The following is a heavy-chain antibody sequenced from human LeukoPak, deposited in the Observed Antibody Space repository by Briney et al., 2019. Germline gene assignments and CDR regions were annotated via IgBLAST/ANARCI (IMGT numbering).Heavy chain of an antibody. CDR3: ASLSDYYGSGSFDY. V-gene: IGHV3-74*01. D-gene: IGHD3-10*01. CDR1: GFTFSTYW. Sequence: PAGGSLRLSCAASGFTFSTYWMHWVRQVPGKGLVWVSRLNSDGSSTTYADSVKGRFTISRDNAKNTLYLQMNSLRAEDTAVYYCASLSDYYGSGSFDYWGQGTLVTVSS. J-gene: IGHJ4*02. CDR2: LNSDGSST.